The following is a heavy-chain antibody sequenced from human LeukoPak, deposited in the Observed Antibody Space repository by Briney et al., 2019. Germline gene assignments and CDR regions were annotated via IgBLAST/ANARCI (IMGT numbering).Heavy chain of an antibody. CDR2: IIPILGTA. J-gene: IGHJ4*02. CDR3: ARDGLGSWDGYTLTLVGNFDY. Sequence: SVKVSCKASGGTFSSYAISWVRQAPGQGLEWMGRIIPILGTANYAQKFQGRVTITTDESTSTAYMELSSLRSEDTAVYYCARDGLGSWDGYTLTLVGNFDYWGQGTLVTVSS. D-gene: IGHD5-24*01. CDR1: GGTFSSYA. V-gene: IGHV1-69*05.